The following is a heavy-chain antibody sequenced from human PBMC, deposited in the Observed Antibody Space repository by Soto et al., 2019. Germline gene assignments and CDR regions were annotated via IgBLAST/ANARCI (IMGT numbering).Heavy chain of an antibody. Sequence: EVQLLESGGGLVQPGGSLRLSCAASGFTFSSYAMSWVRQAPGKGLEWVSAISGSGGSTYYADSVKGRFTISRYNSKNTLYLQMNSLRAEDTAVYYCAKFRRPTVAGTGFDYWGQGTLVTVSS. D-gene: IGHD6-19*01. CDR3: AKFRRPTVAGTGFDY. J-gene: IGHJ4*02. CDR2: ISGSGGST. CDR1: GFTFSSYA. V-gene: IGHV3-23*01.